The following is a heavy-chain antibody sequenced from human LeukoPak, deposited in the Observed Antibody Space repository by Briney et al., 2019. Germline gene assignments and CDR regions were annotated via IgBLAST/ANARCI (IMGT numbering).Heavy chain of an antibody. CDR3: AKHAEYSSSSHFDY. CDR1: GFTFSSYG. D-gene: IGHD6-6*01. J-gene: IGHJ4*02. Sequence: GGSLRLSCAASGFTFSSYGMHWVRQAPGKGLEWVAVISYDGSNKYYADSVKGRFTISRDNSKNTLYLQMNSLRAEDTAVYYCAKHAEYSSSSHFDYWGQGTLVTVSS. CDR2: ISYDGSNK. V-gene: IGHV3-30*18.